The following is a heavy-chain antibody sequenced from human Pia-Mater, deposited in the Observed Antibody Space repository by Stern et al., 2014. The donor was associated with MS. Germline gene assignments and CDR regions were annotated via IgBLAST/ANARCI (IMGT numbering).Heavy chain of an antibody. J-gene: IGHJ4*02. CDR2: IDWDDAK. V-gene: IGHV2-70*04. CDR1: GFSLNTAGTR. CDR3: ARSLAGVFDF. Sequence: QITLKESGPALIKPKQALTLTCTFSGFSLNTAGTRVTWLGQSPGKALEWLAGIDWDDAKFSRSSLKTRLTSSKDTSKRQVVLTLTNMDPVDTATYYCARSLAGVFDFWGQGAMVTVSS.